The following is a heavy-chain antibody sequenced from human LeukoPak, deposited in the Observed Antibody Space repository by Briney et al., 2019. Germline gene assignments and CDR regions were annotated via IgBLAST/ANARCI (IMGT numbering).Heavy chain of an antibody. CDR1: GYTFTSYG. J-gene: IGHJ6*02. Sequence: GASVKVSCKASGYTFTSYGISWVRQAPGQGLEWMGWISAYNGNTNYAQKLQGRVTMTTDTSTSTAYMELRSLRSDDTVVYYCARDPYGDYDYYYYGMDVWGQGTTVTVSS. CDR3: ARDPYGDYDYYYYGMDV. D-gene: IGHD4-17*01. CDR2: ISAYNGNT. V-gene: IGHV1-18*01.